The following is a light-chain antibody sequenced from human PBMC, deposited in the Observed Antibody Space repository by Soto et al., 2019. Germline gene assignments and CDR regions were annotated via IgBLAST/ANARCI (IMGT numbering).Light chain of an antibody. Sequence: QAVVTQPASVSGSPGQSITISCTGTSSDVGGYTYVSWYQQHPGKAPKLIIFEVSNRPSGVSHRFSGSKSANTASLTISGLQAEDEADYYCSSYTSSSALNRVFGGGTKLTVL. J-gene: IGLJ2*01. CDR3: SSYTSSSALNRV. CDR1: SSDVGGYTY. V-gene: IGLV2-14*01. CDR2: EVS.